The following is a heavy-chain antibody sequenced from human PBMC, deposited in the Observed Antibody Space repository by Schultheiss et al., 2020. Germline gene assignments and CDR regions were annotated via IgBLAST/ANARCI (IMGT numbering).Heavy chain of an antibody. J-gene: IGHJ4*02. CDR3: ARGRGDYVLPFDY. CDR2: INHSGST. CDR1: GGSFSGYY. V-gene: IGHV4-34*01. Sequence: SETLSLTCAVYGGSFSGYYWSCILQPPGKGLEWIGEINHSGSTNYNPSLKSRVTISVDTSKNQFSLNLSSVTAADTAVYYCARGRGDYVLPFDYWGQGTLVTVSS. D-gene: IGHD4-17*01.